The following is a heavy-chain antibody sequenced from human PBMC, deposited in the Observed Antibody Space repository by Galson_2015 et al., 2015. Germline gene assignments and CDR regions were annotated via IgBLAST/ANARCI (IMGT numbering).Heavy chain of an antibody. Sequence: SLRLSCAVSGFTFSSYGMHWVRQAPGKGLEWVAVISYDGSNKYYVDSVKGRFTISRDNSKNTLYLQMNSLRAEDTAVYYCAKGHYDFWSGSPNLYGMDVLGQGTTVTVSS. V-gene: IGHV3-30*18. J-gene: IGHJ6*02. CDR1: GFTFSSYG. CDR3: AKGHYDFWSGSPNLYGMDV. CDR2: ISYDGSNK. D-gene: IGHD3-3*01.